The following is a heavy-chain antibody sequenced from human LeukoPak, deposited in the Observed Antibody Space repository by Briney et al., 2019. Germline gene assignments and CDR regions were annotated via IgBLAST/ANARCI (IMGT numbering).Heavy chain of an antibody. CDR1: GYTFTDYG. V-gene: IGHV1-18*01. CDR2: ITPNNGNT. CDR3: ARYMVRGLIILGY. J-gene: IGHJ4*02. D-gene: IGHD3-10*01. Sequence: ASVKVSCKASGYTFTDYGITWVRQAPGQGLEWMGWITPNNGNTNYAQKFQGRFTMTTDTSTSTAYMEVRSLRSDDTALYFCARYMVRGLIILGYWGQGTLVTVSS.